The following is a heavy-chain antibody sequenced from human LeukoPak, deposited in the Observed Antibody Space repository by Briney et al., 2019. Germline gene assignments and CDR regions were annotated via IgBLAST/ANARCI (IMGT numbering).Heavy chain of an antibody. V-gene: IGHV3-21*01. D-gene: IGHD3-9*01. CDR3: ARVWYDILTGYDQYYFDY. CDR2: ISSSSSYI. Sequence: GGSLRLSCAASGFTFSSYSMNWVRQAPGKGLEWVSSISSSSSYIYYADSVKGRFTISRDNAKNSLYLQMNSLRAEDTAVYYCARVWYDILTGYDQYYFDYWGQGTLVTVSS. CDR1: GFTFSSYS. J-gene: IGHJ4*02.